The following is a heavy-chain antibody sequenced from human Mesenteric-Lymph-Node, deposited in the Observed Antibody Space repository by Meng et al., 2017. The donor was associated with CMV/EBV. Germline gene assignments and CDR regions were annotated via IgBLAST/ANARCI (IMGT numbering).Heavy chain of an antibody. D-gene: IGHD1-26*01. V-gene: IGHV3-48*04. CDR2: IGNGRYGI. CDR1: GFPFSSYW. CDR3: ARDKGWAFDY. Sequence: GGSLRLSCAASGFPFSSYWMSWVRQAPGKGLEWISYIGNGRYGIYYADSVEGRFTISRDNAQRSLYLQMNSLRPEDTAVYYCARDKGWAFDYWGQGTLVTVSS. J-gene: IGHJ4*02.